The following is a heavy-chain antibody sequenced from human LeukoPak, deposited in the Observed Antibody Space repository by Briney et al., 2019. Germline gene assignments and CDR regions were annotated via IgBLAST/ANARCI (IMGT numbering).Heavy chain of an antibody. J-gene: IGHJ6*02. CDR2: INHSGST. CDR3: ARGPVVVVAATYYYYGVDV. Sequence: PSETLSLTCAVYGGSFGGYYWSWIRQPPGKGLDWIGEINHSGSTNYNPSLKSRVTISVDRSKNQFSLKLSSVTAADTAVYYCARGPVVVVAATYYYYGVDVWGQGTTVTVSS. CDR1: GGSFGGYY. V-gene: IGHV4-34*01. D-gene: IGHD2-15*01.